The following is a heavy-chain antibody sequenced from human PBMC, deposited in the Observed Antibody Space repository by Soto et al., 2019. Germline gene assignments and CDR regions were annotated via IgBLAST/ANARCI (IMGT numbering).Heavy chain of an antibody. J-gene: IGHJ4*02. D-gene: IGHD4-4*01. Sequence: GSLRLSCAASGFTFSSYAMSWVRQAPGKGLEWVSAISGSGSSTYYADSVKGRFTISRDNSKNTLYVQMDSLRAEDTAVYYCAKDLFGNYADYFDYWGQGTLVTVSS. CDR3: AKDLFGNYADYFDY. CDR2: ISGSGSST. CDR1: GFTFSSYA. V-gene: IGHV3-23*01.